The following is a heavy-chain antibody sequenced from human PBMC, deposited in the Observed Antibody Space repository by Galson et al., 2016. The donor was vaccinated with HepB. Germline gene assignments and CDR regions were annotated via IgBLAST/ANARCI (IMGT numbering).Heavy chain of an antibody. Sequence: SLRLSCAASGFTFSNYYMHWVRQAPGRGLEWVSSISSSSKYIYYADSMKGRFTISRDNANNSLFLQMESLRSEDTAVHYCARDRGIAAGGWFNPWGQGTQVTVSS. CDR3: ARDRGIAAGGWFNP. CDR1: GFTFSNYY. D-gene: IGHD6-13*01. CDR2: ISSSSKYI. V-gene: IGHV3-21*01. J-gene: IGHJ5*02.